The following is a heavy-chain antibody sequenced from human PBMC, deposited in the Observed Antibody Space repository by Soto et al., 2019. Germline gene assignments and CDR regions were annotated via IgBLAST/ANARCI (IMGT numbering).Heavy chain of an antibody. CDR1: GFTFSTYS. V-gene: IGHV3-21*01. CDR2: ISSRSDI. Sequence: GGSLRLSCVVSGFTFSTYSINWVRQAPGKGLEWVSSISSRSDIYYADSVKGRFTISRDNAKNSVSLQMNSLRAEDTAVYYCAREYTAWPLAYGLDVWGQGTTVTVSS. D-gene: IGHD2-2*02. J-gene: IGHJ6*02. CDR3: AREYTAWPLAYGLDV.